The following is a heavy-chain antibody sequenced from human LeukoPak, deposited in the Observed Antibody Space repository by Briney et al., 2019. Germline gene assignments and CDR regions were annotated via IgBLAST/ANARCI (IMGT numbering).Heavy chain of an antibody. Sequence: GGSLRLSCAASGFTVSSNYMSWVRQAPGKGLEWASVIYSGGSTYYADSVKGRFTISRDNSKNTLYLQMNSLRAEDTAVYYCARVKVDVEMATITGFDYWGQGTLVTVSS. CDR1: GFTVSSNY. CDR3: ARVKVDVEMATITGFDY. CDR2: IYSGGST. V-gene: IGHV3-66*01. J-gene: IGHJ4*02. D-gene: IGHD5-24*01.